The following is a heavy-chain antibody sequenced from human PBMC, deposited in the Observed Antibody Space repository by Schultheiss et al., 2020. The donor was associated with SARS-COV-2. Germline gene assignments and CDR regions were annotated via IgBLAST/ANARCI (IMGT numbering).Heavy chain of an antibody. V-gene: IGHV1-8*01. CDR3: AREGGQNNYYYYGMDV. D-gene: IGHD3-16*01. CDR2: ISAYNGNT. Sequence: ASVKVSCKVCGYTLTELSMHWVRQAPGKGLEWMGWISAYNGNTNYAQKLQGRVTMTRNTSISTAYMELSSLRSEDTAVYYCAREGGQNNYYYYGMDVWGQGTTVTVAS. CDR1: GYTLTELS. J-gene: IGHJ6*02.